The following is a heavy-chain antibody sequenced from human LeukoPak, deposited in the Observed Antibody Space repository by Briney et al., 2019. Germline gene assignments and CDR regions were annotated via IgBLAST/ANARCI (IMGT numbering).Heavy chain of an antibody. Sequence: GGSLRLSCAASGFTFSSYSMNWVRQAPGKGLEWVSSISSSSSYIYYADSVKGRFTISRDNAKNSLYLQMNSLRAEDTAVYYCARDESGSGYFDIWGQGTMVTVSS. CDR3: ARDESGSGYFDI. J-gene: IGHJ3*02. D-gene: IGHD2-15*01. CDR2: ISSSSSYI. V-gene: IGHV3-21*01. CDR1: GFTFSSYS.